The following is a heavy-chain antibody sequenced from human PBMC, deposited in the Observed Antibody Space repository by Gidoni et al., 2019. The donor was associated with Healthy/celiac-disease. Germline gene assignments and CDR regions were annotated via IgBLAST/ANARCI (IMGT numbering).Heavy chain of an antibody. Sequence: EVQLVESGGGLVQPGGSLRLSCAASGFPFSSYDIHWVRQATGKGLDWVSAIGTAGDTYYPGSVKGRFTISRENAKNSLYLQMNSLRAEDTAVYYCARGPPRITMSYYYYDGMDVWGQGTTVTVSS. CDR1: GFPFSSYD. J-gene: IGHJ6*02. V-gene: IGHV3-13*01. CDR2: IGTAGDT. D-gene: IGHD3-22*01. CDR3: ARGPPRITMSYYYYDGMDV.